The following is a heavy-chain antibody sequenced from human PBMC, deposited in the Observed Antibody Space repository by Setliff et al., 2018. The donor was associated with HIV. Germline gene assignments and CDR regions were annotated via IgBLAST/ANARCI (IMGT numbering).Heavy chain of an antibody. V-gene: IGHV1-46*01. CDR3: ARNPRIAVAGTDCYYYMDV. Sequence: ASVKVSCKASGYTFTSYYMRWVRQAPGQGLEWMGIINPSGGSTSYAQKFQGRVTMTRDTSTSTVYMELSSLRSEDTAVYYCARNPRIAVAGTDCYYYMDVWGKGTTVTVSS. CDR1: GYTFTSYY. CDR2: INPSGGST. J-gene: IGHJ6*03. D-gene: IGHD6-19*01.